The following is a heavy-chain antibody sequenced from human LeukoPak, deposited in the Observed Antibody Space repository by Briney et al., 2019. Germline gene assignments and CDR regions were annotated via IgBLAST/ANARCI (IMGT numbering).Heavy chain of an antibody. D-gene: IGHD5-18*01. Sequence: GGSLRLSCAASGFTFSSYAMSWVRQAPGKGLEWVSTISGSGDSTYYADSVKGRFTISRDNSKNTLYLQMNSLRAEDTAVYYCAKDSYSYGPDGGDYWGQRTLVTVSS. CDR3: AKDSYSYGPDGGDY. CDR1: GFTFSSYA. V-gene: IGHV3-23*01. J-gene: IGHJ4*02. CDR2: ISGSGDST.